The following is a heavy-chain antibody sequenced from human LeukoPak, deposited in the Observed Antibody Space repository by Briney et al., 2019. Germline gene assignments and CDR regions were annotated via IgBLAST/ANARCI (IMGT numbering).Heavy chain of an antibody. CDR3: AKDGPPYSGSSDFVY. D-gene: IGHD1-26*01. CDR1: GFTVSSNY. V-gene: IGHV3-53*01. CDR2: IYSGGST. Sequence: GGSLRLSCAASGFTVSSNYMSWVRQAPGKGLEWVSVIYSGGSTYDADSVKGRFAISRDNSKDTLYLQMDSLRMEDTAIYYCAKDGPPYSGSSDFVYRGQGTLVTVSS. J-gene: IGHJ4*02.